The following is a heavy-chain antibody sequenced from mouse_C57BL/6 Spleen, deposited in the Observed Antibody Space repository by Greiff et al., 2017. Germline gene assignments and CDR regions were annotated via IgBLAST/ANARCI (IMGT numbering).Heavy chain of an antibody. CDR3: ARRVLRYPYYFDY. D-gene: IGHD1-1*01. CDR1: GYTFTDYN. Sequence: EVKLQESGPELVKPGASVKIPCKASGYTFTDYNMDWVKQSHGKSLEWIGDINPNNGGTIYNQKFKGKATLTVDKSSSTDYMELRSLTSEDTAVYYCARRVLRYPYYFDYWGQGTTLTVSS. CDR2: INPNNGGT. J-gene: IGHJ2*01. V-gene: IGHV1-18*01.